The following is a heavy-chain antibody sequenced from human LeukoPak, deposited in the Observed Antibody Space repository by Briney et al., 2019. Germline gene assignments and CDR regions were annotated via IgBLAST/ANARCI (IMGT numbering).Heavy chain of an antibody. CDR3: ARVAGLVAGTDY. CDR1: GYTFTGYY. Sequence: ASVKVSCKASGYTFTGYYMHWVRQAPGQGLEWMGRINPNSGGTNYAQKFQGGVTMTRDTSISTAYMELSRLRSDDTAVYYCARVAGLVAGTDYWGQGTLVTVSS. D-gene: IGHD6-19*01. J-gene: IGHJ4*02. CDR2: INPNSGGT. V-gene: IGHV1-2*06.